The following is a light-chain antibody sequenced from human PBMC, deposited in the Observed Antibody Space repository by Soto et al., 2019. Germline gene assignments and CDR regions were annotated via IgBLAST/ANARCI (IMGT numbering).Light chain of an antibody. CDR3: QXXDXSHVT. V-gene: IGKV3-20*01. CDR1: QSVTTSY. CDR2: GTS. Sequence: ENVLTQSPGTLSLSPGERATLSCRASQSVTTSYLAWYQQKPGQAPSLLIYGTSSRATGIPDRFSGSGSGTDFXLXXSXLXPEXXXVXXXQXXDXSHVTFGGGTKVEIK. J-gene: IGKJ4*01.